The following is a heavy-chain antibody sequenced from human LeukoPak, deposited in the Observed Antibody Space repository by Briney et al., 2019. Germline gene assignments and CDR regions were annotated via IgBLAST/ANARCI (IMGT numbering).Heavy chain of an antibody. Sequence: PSETLSLTCAVYGGSFSGYYWSWIRQPPGKGLEWIGEINHSGSTNYNPSLKSRVTISVDTSKNQFSLKLSSVTAADTAVYYCARGPEAMTKYFGYWGQGTLVTVSS. J-gene: IGHJ4*02. CDR2: INHSGST. CDR1: GGSFSGYY. V-gene: IGHV4-34*01. CDR3: ARGPEAMTKYFGY. D-gene: IGHD4-11*01.